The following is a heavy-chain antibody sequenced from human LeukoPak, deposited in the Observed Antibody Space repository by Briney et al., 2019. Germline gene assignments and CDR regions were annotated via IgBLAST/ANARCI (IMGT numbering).Heavy chain of an antibody. Sequence: GGSLRLSCAASGFTFSNYWMSWVRQAPGKGLEWVSGINWNGDSTGYADSVKGRFTISRDNAKKSLYLQMNSLRVEDTALYYCARRTILNFYYYYMDVWGKGTTVTVSS. D-gene: IGHD3-3*01. V-gene: IGHV3-20*04. CDR2: INWNGDST. CDR3: ARRTILNFYYYYMDV. CDR1: GFTFSNYW. J-gene: IGHJ6*03.